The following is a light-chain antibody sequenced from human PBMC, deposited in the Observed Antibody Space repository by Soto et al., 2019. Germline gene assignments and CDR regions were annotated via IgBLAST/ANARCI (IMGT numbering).Light chain of an antibody. V-gene: IGKV3-15*01. CDR3: QQYNKWPPWT. J-gene: IGKJ2*01. CDR2: GAS. Sequence: EIVMTQSPATLSVSPGERATLSCRASQSVSSSLAWYQQKPGQAPRLLIYGASTRATGIPARFSGSGSGTEYTITISSLQSEDFAVYYCQQYNKWPPWTFGQGTKLEIK. CDR1: QSVSSS.